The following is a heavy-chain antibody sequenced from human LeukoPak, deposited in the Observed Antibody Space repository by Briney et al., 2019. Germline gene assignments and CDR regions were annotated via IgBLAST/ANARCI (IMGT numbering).Heavy chain of an antibody. CDR1: GFTFSSYG. CDR3: AAKYSSSWYVSYYFDY. J-gene: IGHJ4*02. D-gene: IGHD6-13*01. CDR2: IRYDGSNK. Sequence: GGSLRLSCAASGFTFSSYGMHWVRQAPGKGLEWVAFIRYDGSNKYYADSVKGRFTISRDNSKNTLYLQMNSLRAEDTAVYYCAAKYSSSWYVSYYFDYWGQGTLVTVSS. V-gene: IGHV3-30*02.